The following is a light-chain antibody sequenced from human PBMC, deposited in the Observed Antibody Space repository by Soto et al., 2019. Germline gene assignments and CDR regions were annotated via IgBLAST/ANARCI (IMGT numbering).Light chain of an antibody. CDR3: QQYDNWPQT. Sequence: EVVLTQSPATLSVSPGERATLSCRASQTVSRSLAWYQQKPGQAPRLLIYGASTRATGIPGRFSGRGSGTEFTLTISSLQSVDFAVYYCQQYDNWPQTFGQGTKVDNK. CDR1: QTVSRS. V-gene: IGKV3-15*01. CDR2: GAS. J-gene: IGKJ1*01.